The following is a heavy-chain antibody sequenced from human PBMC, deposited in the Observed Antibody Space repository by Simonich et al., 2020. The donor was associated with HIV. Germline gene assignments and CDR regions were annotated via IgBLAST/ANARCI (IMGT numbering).Heavy chain of an antibody. J-gene: IGHJ3*02. V-gene: IGHV1-2*02. Sequence: QVQLVQSGAEVKKPGASVKVSCKASGYTFTDYYMHWVRQAPGQGLEWIGWINPNSGGTNYAQKFQGRVTMTRDTSISTAYMELSRLRSDDTAVYYCARGPQQVVPVFDAFDIWGPRTMVTVSS. CDR3: ARGPQQVVPVFDAFDI. D-gene: IGHD6-13*01. CDR2: INPNSGGT. CDR1: GYTFTDYY.